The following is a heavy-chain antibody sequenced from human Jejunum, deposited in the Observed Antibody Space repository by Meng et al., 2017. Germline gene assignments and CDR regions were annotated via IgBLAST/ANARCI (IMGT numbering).Heavy chain of an antibody. V-gene: IGHV3-48*03. J-gene: IGHJ4*02. CDR2: ISSSGDSI. D-gene: IGHD2-8*01. Sequence: GESLKISCAASGFTFNNYEMNWVLLAPGKGLEWLSFISSSGDSISYADSVKGRFTISRDNANNLLYLQMISLGAEDTAVYHCARTPHCTRGICYSRYYFDYWGQGALVTVSS. CDR1: GFTFNNYE. CDR3: ARTPHCTRGICYSRYYFDY.